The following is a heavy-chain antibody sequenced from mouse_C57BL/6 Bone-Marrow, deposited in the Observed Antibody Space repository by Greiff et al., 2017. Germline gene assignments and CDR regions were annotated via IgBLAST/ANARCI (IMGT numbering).Heavy chain of an antibody. CDR3: ARDGYYLYYAMDY. CDR2: IDPSDSYT. CDR1: GYTFTSYW. D-gene: IGHD2-3*01. J-gene: IGHJ4*01. Sequence: QVQLPQPGAELVKPGASVNLSCKASGYTFTSYWLQWVKQRPGQGLEWIGEIDPSDSYTISHQKFKGKATLTVDTSSSTAYMQLSSLTSEDSAVYYCARDGYYLYYAMDYWGQGTSVTVSS. V-gene: IGHV1-50*01.